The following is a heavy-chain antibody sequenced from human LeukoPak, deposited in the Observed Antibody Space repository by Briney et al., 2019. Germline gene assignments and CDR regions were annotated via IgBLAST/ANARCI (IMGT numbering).Heavy chain of an antibody. CDR3: AKDGKTRNWNYFQAKPVY. V-gene: IGHV3-23*01. CDR2: ISGSGGGT. Sequence: GGSLRLSCAASGFTFSSYGMSWVRQAPGKGLEWVSGISGSGGGTYYAASVKGRFSISRDISKNTLYLQMNSLRAEDTAIYYCAKDGKTRNWNYFQAKPVYWGQGTLVTVSS. J-gene: IGHJ4*02. CDR1: GFTFSSYG. D-gene: IGHD1-7*01.